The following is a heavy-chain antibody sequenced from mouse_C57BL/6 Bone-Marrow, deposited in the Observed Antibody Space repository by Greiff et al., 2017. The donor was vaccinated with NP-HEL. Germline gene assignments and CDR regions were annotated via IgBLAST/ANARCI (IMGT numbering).Heavy chain of an antibody. D-gene: IGHD2-2*01. Sequence: DVKLVESGGGLVKPGGSLKLSCAASGFTFSSYAMSWVRQTPEKRLEWVATISDGGSYTYYPDNVKGRFTISRDNAKNNLYLQMSHLKSEDTAMYYCAREEMVTTWFAYWGQGTLVTVSA. CDR2: ISDGGSYT. CDR1: GFTFSSYA. V-gene: IGHV5-4*01. J-gene: IGHJ3*01. CDR3: AREEMVTTWFAY.